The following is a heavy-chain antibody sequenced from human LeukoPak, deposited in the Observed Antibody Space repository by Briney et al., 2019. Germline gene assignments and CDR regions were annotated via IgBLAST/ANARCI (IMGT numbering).Heavy chain of an antibody. CDR1: GFTVSSNY. Sequence: GGSLGLSCAASGFTVSSNYMSWVRQAPGKGLEWVSVIYSGGSTYYADSVKGRFTISRDNSKNTLYLQMNSLRAEDTAVYYCARGKAVAGSYYFDYWGQGTLVTVSS. D-gene: IGHD6-19*01. CDR2: IYSGGST. J-gene: IGHJ4*02. V-gene: IGHV3-66*01. CDR3: ARGKAVAGSYYFDY.